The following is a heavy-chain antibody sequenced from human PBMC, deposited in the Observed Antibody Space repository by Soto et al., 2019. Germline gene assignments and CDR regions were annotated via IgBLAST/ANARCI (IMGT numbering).Heavy chain of an antibody. CDR3: AKDQQQLGLPYSSSWYYFDY. J-gene: IGHJ4*02. Sequence: GGSLRLSCAASGLTFSSYAMSWVRQAPGKGLEWVSAISGSGGSTYYADSVKGRFTISRDNSKNTLYLQMNSLRAEDTAVYYCAKDQQQLGLPYSSSWYYFDYWGQGTLVTVSS. V-gene: IGHV3-23*01. CDR2: ISGSGGST. CDR1: GLTFSSYA. D-gene: IGHD6-13*01.